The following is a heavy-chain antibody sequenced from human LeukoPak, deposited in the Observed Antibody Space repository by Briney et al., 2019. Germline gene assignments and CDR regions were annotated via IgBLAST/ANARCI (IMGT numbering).Heavy chain of an antibody. CDR1: GFTFSSYG. J-gene: IGHJ4*02. D-gene: IGHD2-2*01. V-gene: IGHV3-30*18. Sequence: GGSLRLSCAASGFTFSSYGMHWVRQAPGKGLEWVAVISYDGSNKYYADSVKGRFTISRDNSKNTLYLQMNSLRAEDTAVYYCAKGGYCSSTSCYVNYWGQGTLVTVSS. CDR2: ISYDGSNK. CDR3: AKGGYCSSTSCYVNY.